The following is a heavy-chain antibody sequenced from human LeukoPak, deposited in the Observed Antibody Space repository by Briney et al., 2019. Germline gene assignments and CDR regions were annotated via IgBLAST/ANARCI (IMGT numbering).Heavy chain of an antibody. Sequence: ASVKVSCKAFGYNFTVYYMHWVRQAPGQGLEWMGWVNLYSGGTHYAQKFQGRVTMTMDTSINAAYMELSRLGSDDTAVYYCARVADGDWYYFDFWGQGSLVTVSS. V-gene: IGHV1-2*02. D-gene: IGHD2-21*02. CDR2: VNLYSGGT. CDR3: ARVADGDWYYFDF. CDR1: GYNFTVYY. J-gene: IGHJ4*02.